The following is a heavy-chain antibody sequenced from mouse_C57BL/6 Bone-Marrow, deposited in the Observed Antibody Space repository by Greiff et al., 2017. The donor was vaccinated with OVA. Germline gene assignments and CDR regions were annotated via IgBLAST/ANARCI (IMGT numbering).Heavy chain of an antibody. CDR1: GFTFSSYA. CDR3: ARDLWLRRYFDV. J-gene: IGHJ1*03. V-gene: IGHV5-4*01. Sequence: EVKLVESGGGLVKPGGSLKLSCAASGFTFSSYAMSWVRQTPEKRLEWVATISDGGSYTYYPDNVKGRFTISRDNAKNNLYLQMSHLKSEDTAMYYCARDLWLRRYFDVWGTGTTVTVSS. CDR2: ISDGGSYT. D-gene: IGHD2-2*01.